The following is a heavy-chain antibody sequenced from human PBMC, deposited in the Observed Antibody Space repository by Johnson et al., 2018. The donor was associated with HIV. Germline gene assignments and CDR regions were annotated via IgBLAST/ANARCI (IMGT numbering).Heavy chain of an antibody. V-gene: IGHV3-7*01. J-gene: IGHJ3*02. Sequence: VQLVESGGGLVQPGGSLILSCAASGFTFSSYWMSWVRQAPGQGLEWVANIKQAGSEKYSVDSVTGRLTISRDNAKNSPYLQMNSLRAEDKAVYYCARGDYYDSSGYFSDAFDIWGQGTMVTVSS. CDR3: ARGDYYDSSGYFSDAFDI. CDR1: GFTFSSYW. CDR2: IKQAGSEK. D-gene: IGHD3-22*01.